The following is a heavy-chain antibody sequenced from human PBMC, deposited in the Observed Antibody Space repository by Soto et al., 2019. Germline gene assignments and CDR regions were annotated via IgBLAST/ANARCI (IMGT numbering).Heavy chain of an antibody. V-gene: IGHV4-59*01. CDR1: SDSISNYY. CDR3: ARAVGAPFSYLDF. D-gene: IGHD6-6*01. CDR2: IHYSGST. Sequence: QVQLQESGPGLVKPSETLSLTCTVSSDSISNYYWSWIRQPPGKGLEWIGYIHYSGSTDYNPSLTSRASISGDTTTSQFSLKLSSVTAADTTVYYCARAVGAPFSYLDFWGQGALVTVSS. J-gene: IGHJ4*02.